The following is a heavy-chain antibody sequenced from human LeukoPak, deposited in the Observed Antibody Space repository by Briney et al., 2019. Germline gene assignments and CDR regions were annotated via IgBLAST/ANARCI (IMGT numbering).Heavy chain of an antibody. CDR2: ITGSGAIT. Sequence: GASLRLSCAASGFTFSNYAMSWVRQAPGKGLEWVSAITGSGAITYYADSLNGRFTISRDNSKNILYLQMHSLRAEDTAVYYCAKWGDYDVLTGYYDPDYWGQGTLVTVSS. CDR1: GFTFSNYA. V-gene: IGHV3-23*01. J-gene: IGHJ4*02. CDR3: AKWGDYDVLTGYYDPDY. D-gene: IGHD3-9*01.